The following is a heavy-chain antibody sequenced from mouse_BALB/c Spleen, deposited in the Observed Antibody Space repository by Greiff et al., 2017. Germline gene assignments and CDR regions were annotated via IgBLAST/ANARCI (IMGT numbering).Heavy chain of an antibody. CDR3: ARADGYYVYFDV. V-gene: IGHV5-4*02. CDR2: ISDGGSYT. CDR1: GFTFSDYY. Sequence: EVMLVESGGGLVKPGGSLKLSCAASGFTFSDYYMYWVRQTPEKRLEWVATISDGGSYTYYPDSVKGRFTISRDNAKNNLYLQMSSLKSEDTAMYYCARADGYYVYFDVWGAGTTVTVSS. J-gene: IGHJ1*01. D-gene: IGHD2-3*01.